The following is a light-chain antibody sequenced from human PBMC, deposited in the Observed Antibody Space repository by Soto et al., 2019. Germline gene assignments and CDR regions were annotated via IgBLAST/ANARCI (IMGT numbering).Light chain of an antibody. Sequence: DIQMTQSHSTLSASVGEGITIXCRASQSISSWLAWYQQKPGKAPKLLINKASSLESGVPSRFSGSGSGTEFTLTISSLQPDDSATYYCQQYTNTNNPWMFGQGTKVDIK. CDR3: QQYTNTNNPWM. CDR1: QSISSW. CDR2: KAS. V-gene: IGKV1-5*03. J-gene: IGKJ1*01.